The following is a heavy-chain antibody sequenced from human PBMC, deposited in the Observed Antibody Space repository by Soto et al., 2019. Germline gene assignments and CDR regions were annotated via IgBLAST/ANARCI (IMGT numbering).Heavy chain of an antibody. CDR3: ARSRNIPDDDAFDI. CDR2: ISSSSSTI. J-gene: IGHJ3*02. Sequence: EVQLVESGGGLVQPGGSLRLSCAASGFTFSSYSMNWVRQAPGKGLEWVSYISSSSSTIYYADSVKGRFTISRDNAKNSLYLQMNSLRAEDTAVYYCARSRNIPDDDAFDIWGQETMVTVSS. CDR1: GFTFSSYS. V-gene: IGHV3-48*01.